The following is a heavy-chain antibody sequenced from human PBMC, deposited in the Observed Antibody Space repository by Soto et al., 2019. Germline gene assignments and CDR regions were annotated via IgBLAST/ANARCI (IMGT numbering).Heavy chain of an antibody. J-gene: IGHJ4*02. V-gene: IGHV3-33*01. D-gene: IGHD4-17*01. CDR1: GFTFSSYG. CDR3: ARVGDYGDMVDY. CDR2: IWYDGSNK. Sequence: QVQLVESGGGVVQPGRSLRLSCAASGFTFSSYGMHWVRQAPGKGLEWVAGIWYDGSNKYYADSVKGRFTISRDNSKNTLYLQMNSLRAEDTAVYYCARVGDYGDMVDYWGQGTLVTVSS.